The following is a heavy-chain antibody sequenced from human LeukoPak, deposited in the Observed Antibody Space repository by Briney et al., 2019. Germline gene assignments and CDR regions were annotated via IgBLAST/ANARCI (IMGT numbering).Heavy chain of an antibody. CDR1: GYTFTGYY. Sequence: ASVKVSCKASGYTFTGYYMHWVRQAPGQGLEWMGWINPNSGGTNYAQKFQGWVAMTRDTSISTAYMELSRLRSDDTAVYYCARAATTLLFPLNYYGMDVWGQGTTVTVSS. V-gene: IGHV1-2*04. CDR2: INPNSGGT. D-gene: IGHD1-1*01. CDR3: ARAATTLLFPLNYYGMDV. J-gene: IGHJ6*02.